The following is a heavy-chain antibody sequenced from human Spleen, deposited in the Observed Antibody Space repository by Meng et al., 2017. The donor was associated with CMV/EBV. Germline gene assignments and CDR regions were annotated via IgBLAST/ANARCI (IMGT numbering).Heavy chain of an antibody. Sequence: GESLKISCAASGFTFSSYWMSWVRQAPGKGLEWVANIKQDGSEKYYVDSVKGRFTISRDNAKNSLYLQMNSLRPEDTAVYYCARDRPYYYYYGMDVWGQGTTVTVSS. V-gene: IGHV3-7*01. CDR1: GFTFSSYW. J-gene: IGHJ6*02. CDR2: IKQDGSEK. CDR3: ARDRPYYYYYGMDV.